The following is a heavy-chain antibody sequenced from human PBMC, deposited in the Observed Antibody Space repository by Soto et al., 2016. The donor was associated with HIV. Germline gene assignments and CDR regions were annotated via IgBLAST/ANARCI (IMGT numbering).Heavy chain of an antibody. D-gene: IGHD6-19*01. V-gene: IGHV3-74*01. CDR2: INSDGSST. J-gene: IGHJ6*03. Sequence: EVQLVESGGGLVQPGGSLRLSCAASGFTFSSYWMHWVRQAPGKGLVWVSRINSDGSSTSYADSVKGRFTISRDNAKNTLYLQMNSLRAEDTAVYYCARGSNIAVAGTDYYYYMDVWGKGPRSPSP. CDR1: GFTFSSYW. CDR3: ARGSNIAVAGTDYYYYMDV.